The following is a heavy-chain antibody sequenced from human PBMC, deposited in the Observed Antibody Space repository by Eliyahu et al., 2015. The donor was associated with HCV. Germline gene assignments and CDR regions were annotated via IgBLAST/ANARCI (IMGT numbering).Heavy chain of an antibody. CDR3: ATSRSGWVDY. J-gene: IGHJ4*02. CDR2: INAGNGNT. Sequence: QVQLVQSGAEVKKPGASVKVSCKAPGYTFTNYAMHWVRQAPGQRLEWMGWINAGNGNTKYSQKFQGRVTITRDTSASTAYMKLTSLRSEDTAVYYCATSRSGWVDYWGQGTLVTVFS. CDR1: GYTFTNYA. D-gene: IGHD6-19*01. V-gene: IGHV1-3*01.